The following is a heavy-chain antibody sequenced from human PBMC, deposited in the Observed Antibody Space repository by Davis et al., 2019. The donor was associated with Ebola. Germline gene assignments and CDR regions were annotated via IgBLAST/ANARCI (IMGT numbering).Heavy chain of an antibody. Sequence: MPSETLSLTCTVSGGSISSGDYYWSWIRQPPGKGLEWIGYIYYSGSTYYNPSLKSRVTISVDKSKNQFSLKLSSVTAADTAVYYCARSMITFGGVINWGQGTLVTVSS. J-gene: IGHJ4*02. D-gene: IGHD3-16*01. CDR1: GGSISSGDYY. CDR3: ARSMITFGGVIN. V-gene: IGHV4-30-4*01. CDR2: IYYSGST.